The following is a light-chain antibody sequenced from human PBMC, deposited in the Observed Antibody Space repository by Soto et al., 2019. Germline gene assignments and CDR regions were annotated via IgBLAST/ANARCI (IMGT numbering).Light chain of an antibody. V-gene: IGLV6-57*01. Sequence: NFMLTQPHSVSESPGKTVTISCTRSSGNIASNYVQWYQQRPGSSPTTVIYEDNLRPSGVPDRFSGSIDPSSNSASLTISGLKTEDEADFYCQSYDSSSHAVVFGGGTKLTVL. CDR3: QSYDSSSHAVV. CDR2: EDN. CDR1: SGNIASNY. J-gene: IGLJ2*01.